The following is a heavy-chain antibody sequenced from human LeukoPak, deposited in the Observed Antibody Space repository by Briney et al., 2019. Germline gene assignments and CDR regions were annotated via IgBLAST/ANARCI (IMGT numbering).Heavy chain of an antibody. D-gene: IGHD3-22*01. CDR3: ARHAYYYDSSGYDLDY. V-gene: IGHV5-51*01. CDR2: IYPGDSDI. J-gene: IGHJ4*02. Sequence: GESLKISCKGSGYTFTTHWIGWVRQMPGKGLGWMAIIYPGDSDIRYSPSFQGQVTISADKSISTAYLQWSSLKASDTAMYYCARHAYYYDSSGYDLDYWGQGTLVTVSS. CDR1: GYTFTTHW.